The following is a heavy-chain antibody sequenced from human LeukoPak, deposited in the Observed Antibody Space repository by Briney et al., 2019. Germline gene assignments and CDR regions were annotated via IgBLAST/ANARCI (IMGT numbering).Heavy chain of an antibody. Sequence: PGGSLRLSCAASGFTFSSYAMSWVRQAPGKGLEWVSAISGSGGSTYYADSVKGRFTISRDNSKNTLYLQMNSLRAEDTAVYYCAKTDRSSGWLDYFDYWGQGTLVTVSS. CDR3: AKTDRSSGWLDYFDY. V-gene: IGHV3-23*01. CDR1: GFTFSSYA. D-gene: IGHD6-19*01. CDR2: ISGSGGST. J-gene: IGHJ4*02.